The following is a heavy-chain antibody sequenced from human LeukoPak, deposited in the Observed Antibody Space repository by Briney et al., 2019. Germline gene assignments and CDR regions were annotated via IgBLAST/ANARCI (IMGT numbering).Heavy chain of an antibody. Sequence: GGSLRLSCAASGFTFSSYGMHWVRQAPGKGLEWVAVISYDGSNKYYADSVKGRFTISRDNSKNTLYLQMNSLRAEDTAVYYCARSPFSYSSTLYYFDYWGQGTLVTVSS. CDR3: ARSPFSYSSTLYYFDY. CDR2: ISYDGSNK. CDR1: GFTFSSYG. V-gene: IGHV3-30*19. J-gene: IGHJ4*02. D-gene: IGHD5-18*01.